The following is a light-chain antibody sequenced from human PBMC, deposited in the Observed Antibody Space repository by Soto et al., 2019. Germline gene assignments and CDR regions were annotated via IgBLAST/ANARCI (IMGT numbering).Light chain of an antibody. CDR1: QGINSY. Sequence: IQLTQSPSFLSASVGDKVTSTCRASQGINSYVAWHQQKPGKAPKLLIYTASTLQSGVPSRFSGSGSGTEFTLTIRGLQPEDSATYYCQQVYDYPLTFGGGTKVEI. V-gene: IGKV1-9*01. CDR2: TAS. J-gene: IGKJ4*01. CDR3: QQVYDYPLT.